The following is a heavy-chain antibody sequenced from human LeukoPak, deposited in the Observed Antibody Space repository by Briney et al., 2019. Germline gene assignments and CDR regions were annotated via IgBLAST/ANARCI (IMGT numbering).Heavy chain of an antibody. CDR3: AKDFGEYYYGSGSYDY. J-gene: IGHJ4*02. D-gene: IGHD3-10*01. CDR2: IYSGGST. Sequence: GGSLRLSCAASEFSVGSNYMTWVRQAPGKGLEWVSLIYSGGSTYYADSVKGRFTISRDNSKNTLYLQMNSLRAEDTAVYYCAKDFGEYYYGSGSYDYWGQGTLVTVSS. CDR1: EFSVGSNY. V-gene: IGHV3-66*01.